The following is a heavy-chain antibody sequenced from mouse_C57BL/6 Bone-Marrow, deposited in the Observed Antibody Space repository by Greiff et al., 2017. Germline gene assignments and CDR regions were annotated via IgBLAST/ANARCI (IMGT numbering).Heavy chain of an antibody. V-gene: IGHV1-74*01. J-gene: IGHJ1*03. CDR2: IHPSDSDT. CDR3: AIATIVDGGWYLEV. D-gene: IGHD2-12*01. CDR1: GYTFTSYW. Sequence: QVQLQQPGAELVKPGASVKVSCKASGYTFTSYWMHWVKQRPGQGLEWIGRIHPSDSDTNYNHKFTGKATLTVTTSSSTAYMRLRSLTSEDSSVYYVAIATIVDGGWYLEVWGTGTTVTVAS.